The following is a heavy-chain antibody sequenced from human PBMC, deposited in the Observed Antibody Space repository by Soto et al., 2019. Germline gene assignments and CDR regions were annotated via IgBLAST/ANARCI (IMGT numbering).Heavy chain of an antibody. J-gene: IGHJ5*02. CDR1: GRSVNGYY. CDR2: SNHTGGT. CDR3: ATRITVFGLLIPPFDP. V-gene: IGHV4-34*01. D-gene: IGHD3-3*01. Sequence: PSETLPLTCAVYGRSVNGYYWNWFRQPPGKGLEWIGESNHTGGTHYNPSLKSRVTMSVDTSKNQFSLRLSSVTAADTAIYYCATRITVFGLLIPPFDPWGQGTQVTVSS.